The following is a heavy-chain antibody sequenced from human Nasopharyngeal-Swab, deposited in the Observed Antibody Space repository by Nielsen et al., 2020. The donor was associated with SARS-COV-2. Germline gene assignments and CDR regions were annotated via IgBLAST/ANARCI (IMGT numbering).Heavy chain of an antibody. CDR3: AKDPTSLLWFGELLDGDY. Sequence: GESLKISCAASGFTFSSYGMHWVRQAPGKGLEWVAVISYDGRNKYYSDSVKGRFTISRDNSKNTLYLQMNRLRAEDTAVYYCAKDPTSLLWFGELLDGDYWGQGTLVTVSS. CDR1: GFTFSSYG. D-gene: IGHD3-10*01. V-gene: IGHV3-30*18. CDR2: ISYDGRNK. J-gene: IGHJ4*02.